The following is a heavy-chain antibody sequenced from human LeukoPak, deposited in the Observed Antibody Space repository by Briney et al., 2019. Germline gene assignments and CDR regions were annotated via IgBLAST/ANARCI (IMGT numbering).Heavy chain of an antibody. V-gene: IGHV5-51*01. CDR2: IYPGDSDT. J-gene: IGHJ4*02. CDR3: ARRSLGAAGGIDY. CDR1: GYSFTSYW. Sequence: GESLKISCKGSGYSFTSYWIRWVRQMPGKGLEWMGIIYPGDSDTRYSPSFQGQVTISADKSISTTYLQWSSLKASDTAMYYCARRSLGAAGGIDYWGQGTLVTVSS. D-gene: IGHD6-25*01.